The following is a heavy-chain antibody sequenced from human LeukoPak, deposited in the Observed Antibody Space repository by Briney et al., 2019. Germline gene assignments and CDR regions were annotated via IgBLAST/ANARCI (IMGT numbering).Heavy chain of an antibody. CDR1: GFTFNTDW. CDR2: ISSGESDT. CDR3: ARARVRSAFYI. D-gene: IGHD3-10*01. V-gene: IGHV3-74*01. Sequence: GGSLRLSCAASGFTFNTDWMHWVRQAPGKGLEWVSRISSGESDTTYADSVKGRFTISRDNTRNTLFLQMNTLRAEDTAVYFCARARVRSAFYIWGQGTMVTVSS. J-gene: IGHJ3*02.